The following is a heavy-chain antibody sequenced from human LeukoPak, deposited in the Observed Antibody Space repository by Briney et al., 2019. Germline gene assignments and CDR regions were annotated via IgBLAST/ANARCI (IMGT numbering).Heavy chain of an antibody. Sequence: PSETLSLTCTVSGGSISSYYWSWIRQPPGKGLEWIGYIYYSGSTNYNPSLKSRVTISVDTSKNQFSLKLSSVTAAGTAVYYCARHSIRDVAGIDYWGQGTLVTVSS. CDR3: ARHSIRDVAGIDY. D-gene: IGHD6-19*01. CDR2: IYYSGST. J-gene: IGHJ4*02. CDR1: GGSISSYY. V-gene: IGHV4-59*08.